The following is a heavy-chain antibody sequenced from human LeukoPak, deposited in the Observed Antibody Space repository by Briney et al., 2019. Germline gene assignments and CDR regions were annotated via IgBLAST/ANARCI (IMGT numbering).Heavy chain of an antibody. D-gene: IGHD5-12*01. Sequence: PGGSLRLSCAASGFTFSSYWMSWVRQAPGKGLEWVANIKQDGSEKYYVDSVKGRFTISRDNAKNSLYLQMNSLRAEDTAAYYCAREQIVDIVVNGEFDYWGQGTLVTVSS. CDR3: AREQIVDIVVNGEFDY. J-gene: IGHJ4*02. V-gene: IGHV3-7*01. CDR2: IKQDGSEK. CDR1: GFTFSSYW.